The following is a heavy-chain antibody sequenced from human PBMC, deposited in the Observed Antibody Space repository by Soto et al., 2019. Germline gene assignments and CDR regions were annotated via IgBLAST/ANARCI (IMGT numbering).Heavy chain of an antibody. CDR1: GYIFTTYG. CDR2: ISANNGNT. CDR3: ARNLQFYSDRSGYRDVFDI. J-gene: IGHJ3*02. Sequence: QVQLVQSGTEVKKPGASVKVSCKASGYIFTTYGISWVRQAPGQGLEWMGWISANNGNTYYAQKFQGRVTMNTDTPTRTIYMEQRILRSDDTAVYYCARNLQFYSDRSGYRDVFDIWGQGTMVTVSS. D-gene: IGHD3-22*01. V-gene: IGHV1-18*01.